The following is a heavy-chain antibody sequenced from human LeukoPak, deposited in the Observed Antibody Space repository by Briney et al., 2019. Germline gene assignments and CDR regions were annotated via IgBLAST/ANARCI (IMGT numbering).Heavy chain of an antibody. Sequence: GGSLRLSCAASGFTFSSYSMNWVRQAPGKGLEWVSYISPSSSTIYYADSVKGRFTISRDNAKNSLYLQMNSLRAEDTAVYYCAREVANWESYYMDVWGKGTTVTVSS. CDR1: GFTFSSYS. V-gene: IGHV3-48*04. CDR2: ISPSSSTI. D-gene: IGHD7-27*01. CDR3: AREVANWESYYMDV. J-gene: IGHJ6*03.